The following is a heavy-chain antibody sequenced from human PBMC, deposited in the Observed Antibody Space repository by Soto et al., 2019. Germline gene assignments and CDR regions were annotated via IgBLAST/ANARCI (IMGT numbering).Heavy chain of an antibody. CDR1: GFTFSSYG. CDR2: IWYDGSNK. CDR3: ARGYCSGGSCSNYFDY. Sequence: QVQLVESGGGVVQPGRSLRLSCAASGFTFSSYGMHWVRQAPGKGLEWVAVIWYDGSNKYYADSVKGRFTISRDNSKNTLYLQMNSLRAEDTAVYYCARGYCSGGSCSNYFDYWGQGTLVTVSS. V-gene: IGHV3-33*01. J-gene: IGHJ4*02. D-gene: IGHD2-15*01.